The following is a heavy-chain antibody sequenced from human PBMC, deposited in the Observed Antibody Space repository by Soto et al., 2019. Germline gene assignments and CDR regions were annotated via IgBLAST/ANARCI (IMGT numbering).Heavy chain of an antibody. J-gene: IGHJ4*01. Sequence: XDSLKVSWECSGNSFSSHWVSWVRQMPGKGLEWMGRIDPSGSYTNYSPSFQGHVTISADKSISTAYLQWSSLKASETAMYYCARHFGDYWRHGTLVTVSS. CDR1: GNSFSSHW. CDR3: ARHFGDY. V-gene: IGHV5-10-1*01. CDR2: IDPSGSYT. D-gene: IGHD3-10*01.